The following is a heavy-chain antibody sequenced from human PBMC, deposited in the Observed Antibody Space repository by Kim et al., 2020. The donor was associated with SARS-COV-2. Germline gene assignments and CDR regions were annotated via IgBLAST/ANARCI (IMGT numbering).Heavy chain of an antibody. J-gene: IGHJ4*02. CDR3: ARLDSSGYYGLDY. V-gene: IGHV5-10-1*01. Sequence: SSPSFQGHVTISADKSISTAYLQWSSLEASDTAMYYCARLDSSGYYGLDYWGQGTLVTVSS. D-gene: IGHD3-22*01.